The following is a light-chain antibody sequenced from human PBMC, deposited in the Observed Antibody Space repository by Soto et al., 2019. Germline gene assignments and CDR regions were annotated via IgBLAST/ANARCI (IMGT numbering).Light chain of an antibody. V-gene: IGKV4-1*01. CDR2: WAS. Sequence: DIVMTQSPDSLAVSLGERATINCKSSQSVLYSSNNKNYLAWYQQKPGQPPKLLIYWASTRESGVPDRFSGSGSGTDFTLTISSLQAEDVAVYYGQQYYSTALTFGGGTKVEIK. CDR3: QQYYSTALT. J-gene: IGKJ4*01. CDR1: QSVLYSSNNKNY.